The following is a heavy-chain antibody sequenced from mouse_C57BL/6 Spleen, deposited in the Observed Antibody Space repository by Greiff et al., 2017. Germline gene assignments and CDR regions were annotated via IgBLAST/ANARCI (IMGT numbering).Heavy chain of an antibody. CDR2: INPSSGYT. V-gene: IGHV1-7*01. D-gene: IGHD3-2*02. CDR1: GYTFTSYW. CDR3: AKTAQATGFDY. J-gene: IGHJ2*01. Sequence: VQRVESGAELAKPGASVKLSCKASGYTFTSYWMHWVKQRPGKGLEWIGYINPSSGYTKYNQKFKDKATLTADKSSSTAYMQLSSLTYEDSAVYYCAKTAQATGFDYWGQGTTLTVSS.